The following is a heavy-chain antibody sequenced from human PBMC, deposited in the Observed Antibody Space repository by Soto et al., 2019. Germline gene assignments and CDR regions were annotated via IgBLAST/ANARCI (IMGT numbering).Heavy chain of an antibody. J-gene: IGHJ6*03. V-gene: IGHV4-39*01. CDR3: ARHPHEGYSSSWYARDYYYYYMDV. Sequence: SETLSLTCTVSGGSISSSSYYWGWIRQPPGKGLEWIGSIYYSGSTYYNPSLKSRVTISVDTSKNQFSLKLSSVTAADTAVYYCARHPHEGYSSSWYARDYYYYYMDVWGKGTTVTVSS. CDR2: IYYSGST. D-gene: IGHD6-13*01. CDR1: GGSISSSSYY.